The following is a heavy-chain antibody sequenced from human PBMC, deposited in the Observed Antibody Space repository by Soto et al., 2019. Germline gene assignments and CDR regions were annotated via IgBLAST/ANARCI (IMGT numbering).Heavy chain of an antibody. Sequence: GGSLRLSCAASGFSFSSYGMHWVRQAPGKGLEWVAVIWYDGSNKYYADSVKGRFTISRDNSKNTLYLQMNSLRAEDTAVYYCARVFGLRDAFDIWGQGTMVTVSS. CDR1: GFSFSSYG. D-gene: IGHD5-12*01. J-gene: IGHJ3*02. V-gene: IGHV3-33*01. CDR3: ARVFGLRDAFDI. CDR2: IWYDGSNK.